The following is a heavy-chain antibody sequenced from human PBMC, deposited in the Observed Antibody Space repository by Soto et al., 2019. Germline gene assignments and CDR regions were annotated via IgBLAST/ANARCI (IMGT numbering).Heavy chain of an antibody. CDR3: ARESVGFQRRGSDY. CDR2: IWYDGSNK. Sequence: QVQLVESGGGVVQPGRSLRLSCAASGFTFSSYGMHWVRQAPGKGLEWVAVIWYDGSNKYYADSVKGRFTISRDNSKNMLYLQMNSLRAEGTAVYYCARESVGFQRRGSDYWGQGTLVTVSS. CDR1: GFTFSSYG. D-gene: IGHD3-16*01. V-gene: IGHV3-33*01. J-gene: IGHJ4*02.